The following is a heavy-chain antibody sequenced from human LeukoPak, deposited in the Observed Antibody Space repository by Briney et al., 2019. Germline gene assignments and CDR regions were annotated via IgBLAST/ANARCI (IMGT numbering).Heavy chain of an antibody. CDR3: TTDPKRLGTIKTNWFDP. D-gene: IGHD5-12*01. V-gene: IGHV3-15*01. CDR2: IKSKTDGGTT. CDR1: GFTFSNAW. Sequence: GGSLRLSCAASGFTFSNAWMSWVRQAPGKGLEWVGRIKSKTDGGTTDYAAPVKGRFTISRDDSKNTLYLQMNSLKTEDTAVYYCTTDPKRLGTIKTNWFDPWGQGTLVTVSS. J-gene: IGHJ5*02.